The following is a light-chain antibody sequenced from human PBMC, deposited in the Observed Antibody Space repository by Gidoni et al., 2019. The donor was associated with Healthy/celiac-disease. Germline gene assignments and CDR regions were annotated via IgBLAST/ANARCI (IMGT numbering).Light chain of an antibody. J-gene: IGLJ2*01. CDR3: NSRDSSGNPGVV. Sequence: SSELTQDPAVSVALGQTVRITCHGDSLRSYYASWYQQKPGQAPVLVIYGKNNRPPGIPDRFSGSSSGNTASLTITGAQAEDEADYYCNSRDSSGNPGVVFGGGTKLTVL. V-gene: IGLV3-19*01. CDR1: SLRSYY. CDR2: GKN.